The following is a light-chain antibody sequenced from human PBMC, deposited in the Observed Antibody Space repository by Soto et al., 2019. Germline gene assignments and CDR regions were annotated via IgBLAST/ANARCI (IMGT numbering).Light chain of an antibody. Sequence: EIVMTQSPATLSVSPGERATLSFRASQSVSSNLAWYQQKPGQAPRLLIYGASTRATGIPARFSGSASGTEFTLTISSLQSEDFAVYYCQQYNNWVTFGQGTRLEI. J-gene: IGKJ5*01. CDR2: GAS. V-gene: IGKV3-15*01. CDR1: QSVSSN. CDR3: QQYNNWVT.